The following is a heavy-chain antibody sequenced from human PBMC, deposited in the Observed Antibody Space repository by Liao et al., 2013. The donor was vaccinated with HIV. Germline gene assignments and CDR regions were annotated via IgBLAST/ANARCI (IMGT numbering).Heavy chain of an antibody. CDR2: IYTSGST. Sequence: QVQLQESGPGLVKPSQTLSLTCTVSGGSISSGSYYWSWIRQPAGKGLEWIGRIYTSGSTNYNPSLKSRVTISVDTSKNQFSLKLSSVTAADTAVYYCARSGRVYDSSGYLLNWFDPWGQGTLVTVSS. CDR3: ARSGRVYDSSGYLLNWFDP. CDR1: GGSISSGSYY. V-gene: IGHV4-61*02. J-gene: IGHJ5*02. D-gene: IGHD3-22*01.